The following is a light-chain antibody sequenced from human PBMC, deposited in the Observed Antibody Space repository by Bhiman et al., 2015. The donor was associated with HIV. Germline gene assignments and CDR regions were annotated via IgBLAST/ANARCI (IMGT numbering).Light chain of an antibody. CDR1: NIGRKS. V-gene: IGLV3-21*04. CDR3: QVWDSSSGHGV. Sequence: SYVLTQPPSVSVAPGKTARITCGGNNIGRKSVHWYQQKPGQAPVLIIYYDTDRPSGVPERFSASNSGNTATLTIRRVEAGDEADYFCQVWDSSSGHGVFGGGTKLTVL. CDR2: YDT. J-gene: IGLJ3*02.